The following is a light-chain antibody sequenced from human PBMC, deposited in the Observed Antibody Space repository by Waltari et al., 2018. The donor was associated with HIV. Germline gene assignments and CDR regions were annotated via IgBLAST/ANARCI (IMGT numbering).Light chain of an antibody. CDR2: GDN. CDR3: QSYDSSLSGSV. Sequence: QSVLTQPPSVSGAPGQRVTISCTGSSSNIGARFDVHWYQQLPGTAPKLLIYGDNNRPSGVPDRFSCSKSGTSASLAITGLQAEDEADYYGQSYDSSLSGSVVGGGTKLTVL. J-gene: IGLJ3*02. CDR1: SSNIGARFD. V-gene: IGLV1-40*01.